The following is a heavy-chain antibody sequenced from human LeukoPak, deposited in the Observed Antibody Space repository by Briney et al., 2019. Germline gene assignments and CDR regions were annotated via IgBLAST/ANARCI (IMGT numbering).Heavy chain of an antibody. CDR2: ISSSSSTI. J-gene: IGHJ4*02. D-gene: IGHD2-15*01. Sequence: PGGSLRLSCAASGFTFSSYSMNWVRQAPGKGLEWVSYISSSSSTIYYADSVKGRFTISRDNAKNSLYLQMNSLRAEDTAVYYCARPTHRYCSGGSCYVDWGQGTLVTVSS. CDR3: ARPTHRYCSGGSCYVD. CDR1: GFTFSSYS. V-gene: IGHV3-48*01.